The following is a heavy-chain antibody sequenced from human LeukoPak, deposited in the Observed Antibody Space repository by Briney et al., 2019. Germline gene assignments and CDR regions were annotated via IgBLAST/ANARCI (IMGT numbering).Heavy chain of an antibody. J-gene: IGHJ6*02. CDR3: ARGGCSGGSCYSSYYYYYGMDV. Sequence: ASVKVSCKTSRYSFSDNYMHWVRQAPGQGLEWMGWINPNSGDTNYAQKFQGRVTMTRDASISTVYLELSRLRSDDTAVYYCARGGCSGGSCYSSYYYYYGMDVWGQGTTVTVSS. CDR2: INPNSGDT. CDR1: RYSFSDNY. V-gene: IGHV1-2*02. D-gene: IGHD2-15*01.